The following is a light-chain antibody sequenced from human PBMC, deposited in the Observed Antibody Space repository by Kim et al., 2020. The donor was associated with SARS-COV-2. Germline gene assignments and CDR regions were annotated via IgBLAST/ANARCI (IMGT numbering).Light chain of an antibody. CDR1: QSVGTW. CDR2: DVF. CDR3: QQYNSYST. Sequence: DTQMTQSPSTLSASVGDRVTITCRASQSVGTWLAWYQQKPGKAPKLLIYDVFNLESGVPSRFSGSGFGTEFTLTISSLHRDDFATYYCQQYNSYSTFGQGTKVDIK. V-gene: IGKV1-5*01. J-gene: IGKJ1*01.